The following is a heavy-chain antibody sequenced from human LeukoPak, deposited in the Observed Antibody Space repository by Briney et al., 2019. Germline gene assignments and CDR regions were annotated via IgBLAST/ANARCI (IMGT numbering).Heavy chain of an antibody. CDR3: ARDLMVRGATRDLIDAFDI. Sequence: SETLSLTCTVSGGSISSYYWSWIRQPAGKGLEWIGHIYTSGSTNYNPSLKSRVTMSIDTSKNQFSLKLSSVTAADTAVYYCARDLMVRGATRDLIDAFDIWGQGTMVTVSS. D-gene: IGHD3-10*01. V-gene: IGHV4-4*07. CDR1: GGSISSYY. CDR2: IYTSGST. J-gene: IGHJ3*02.